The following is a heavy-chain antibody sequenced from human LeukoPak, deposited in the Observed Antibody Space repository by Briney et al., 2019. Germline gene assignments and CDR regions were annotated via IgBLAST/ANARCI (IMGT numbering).Heavy chain of an antibody. V-gene: IGHV3-48*01. Sequence: PGGSLRLSCAVSGFTFIGYNMNWVRQAPGKGLEWIAYISSTSVIYYADSLKGRFTISRDNAKNSLYLQMKSLRVDDTAVYYCAREGDGGNSGFAYLGQGTLVTVSS. D-gene: IGHD4-23*01. CDR1: GFTFIGYN. J-gene: IGHJ4*02. CDR3: AREGDGGNSGFAY. CDR2: ISSTSVI.